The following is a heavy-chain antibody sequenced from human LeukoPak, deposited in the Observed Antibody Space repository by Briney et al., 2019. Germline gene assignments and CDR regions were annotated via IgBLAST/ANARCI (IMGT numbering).Heavy chain of an antibody. CDR3: ANSSGGREQRYFQY. J-gene: IGHJ1*01. CDR1: GGSFSGYY. Sequence: PSETLSLTCAVYGGSFSGYYWSWIRQPPGKGLEWIGEINHSGSTNYNPSLKSRVTISVDTSKNQFSLKLSSVTAADTAVYYCANSSGGREQRYFQYWGQGTLVTVSS. V-gene: IGHV4-34*01. CDR2: INHSGST. D-gene: IGHD5-24*01.